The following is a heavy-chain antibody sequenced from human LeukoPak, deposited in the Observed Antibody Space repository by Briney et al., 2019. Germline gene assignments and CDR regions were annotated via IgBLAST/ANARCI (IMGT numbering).Heavy chain of an antibody. D-gene: IGHD3-10*01. CDR3: ATPYGSGCYHDYGMDV. J-gene: IGHJ6*04. Sequence: GGSLRLSCAASGFTVSSNYMSWVRQAPGKGLEWVSVIYSGGSTYYADSVKGRFTISRDNSKNTLYLQMNSLRAEDTAVYYCATPYGSGCYHDYGMDVWGKGTTVTVSS. CDR1: GFTVSSNY. V-gene: IGHV3-53*01. CDR2: IYSGGST.